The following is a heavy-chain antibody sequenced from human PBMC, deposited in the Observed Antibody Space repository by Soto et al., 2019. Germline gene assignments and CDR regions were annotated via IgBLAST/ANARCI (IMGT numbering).Heavy chain of an antibody. Sequence: PGGSLRLSCAASGFTFTSYGMTWVRQAPGKGLEWVSIISGSGGSTAYADSVKGQFAISRDSSKNTLYLQMNSLRAEDTAVYYCAKVSAYSSGYVDYWGQGTLVTVSS. CDR2: ISGSGGST. CDR3: AKVSAYSSGYVDY. CDR1: GFTFTSYG. D-gene: IGHD5-18*01. V-gene: IGHV3-23*01. J-gene: IGHJ4*02.